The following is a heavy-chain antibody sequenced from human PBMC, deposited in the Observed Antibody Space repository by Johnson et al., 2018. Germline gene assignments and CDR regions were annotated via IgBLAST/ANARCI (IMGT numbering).Heavy chain of an antibody. CDR3: ATLTSRYYYYYYMDV. J-gene: IGHJ6*03. D-gene: IGHD1-1*01. Sequence: VQLVESGAEVKKPGASVKVSCKASGYTFTDYYMHWVRQAPGQGLEWMGWINPNSGGTNYAQNFQGRVTMTRDTSISTAYMELSRLRSDDTAVYYCATLTSRYYYYYYMDVWGKGTTVTVSS. CDR2: INPNSGGT. V-gene: IGHV1-2*02. CDR1: GYTFTDYY.